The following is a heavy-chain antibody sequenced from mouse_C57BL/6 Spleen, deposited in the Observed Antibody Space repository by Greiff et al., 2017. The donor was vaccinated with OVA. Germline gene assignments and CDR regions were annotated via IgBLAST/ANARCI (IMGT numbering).Heavy chain of an antibody. Sequence: VQLQQSGPELVKPGASVKISCKASGYAFSSSWMNWVKQRPGKGLERIGRIYPGDGDTNYNGKFKGKATLTADKSSSTAYMQLSSLTSEDSAVYFCARDDGYYDFDYWGQGTTLTVSS. CDR2: IYPGDGDT. CDR1: GYAFSSSW. CDR3: ARDDGYYDFDY. J-gene: IGHJ2*01. D-gene: IGHD2-3*01. V-gene: IGHV1-82*01.